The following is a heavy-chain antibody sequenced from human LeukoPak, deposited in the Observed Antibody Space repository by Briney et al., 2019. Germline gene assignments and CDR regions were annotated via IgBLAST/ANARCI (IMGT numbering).Heavy chain of an antibody. CDR1: GGSISSSNW. CDR2: IYHSGST. D-gene: IGHD5-12*01. CDR3: ARGSYSGYDSQDYYYYGMDV. J-gene: IGHJ6*02. V-gene: IGHV4-4*02. Sequence: SETLSLTCAVSGGSISSSNWWSWVRQPPGKGLEWIGEIYHSGSTNYNPSLKSRVTISVGKSKNQFSLKLSSVTAADTAVYYCARGSYSGYDSQDYYYYGMDVWGQGTTVTVSS.